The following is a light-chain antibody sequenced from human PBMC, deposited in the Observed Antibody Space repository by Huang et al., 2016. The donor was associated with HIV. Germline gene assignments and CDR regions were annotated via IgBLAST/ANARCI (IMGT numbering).Light chain of an antibody. J-gene: IGKJ4*01. CDR2: WAS. V-gene: IGKV4-1*01. CDR3: QQHYSTPLT. CDR1: QSVLYSSNNKNY. Sequence: DIVMAQSPDSLAVSLGERATINCKSSQSVLYSSNNKNYLAWYQQKPGQPPKLLIYWASTRESGVPDRFSGSGSGTDFTLTISSLQAEDVANYYCQQHYSTPLTFGGGTKVEIK.